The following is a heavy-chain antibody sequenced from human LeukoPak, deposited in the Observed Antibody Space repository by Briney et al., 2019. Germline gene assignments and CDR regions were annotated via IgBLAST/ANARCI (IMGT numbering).Heavy chain of an antibody. CDR1: GGSISSYY. CDR2: IYYSGST. J-gene: IGHJ4*02. Sequence: SETLSLTCTVSGGSISSYYWSWIRQPPGKGLEWIGYIYYSGSTNYNPSLKSRVTISVDTSKNQFSLKLSSVTAADTAVYYCARWYYDFRSGYYRNAFDIWGQGTLVTVSS. CDR3: ARWYYDFRSGYYRNAFDI. V-gene: IGHV4-59*01. D-gene: IGHD3-3*01.